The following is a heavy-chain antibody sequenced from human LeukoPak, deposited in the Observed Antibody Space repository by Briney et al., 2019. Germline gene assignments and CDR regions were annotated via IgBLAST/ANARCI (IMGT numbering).Heavy chain of an antibody. CDR1: GFTFSSYS. CDR3: ATRGYSVYDSKSSRGFDI. D-gene: IGHD5/OR15-5a*01. V-gene: IGHV3-21*01. Sequence: GGSLRLSCAASGFTFSSYSMNWVRQAPGKGLEWVSSISSSSSYIYYADSVKGRFTISRDNAKNSLYLQMNSVRAEDTAVYYCATRGYSVYDSKSSRGFDIWGQGTMVTVSS. CDR2: ISSSSSYI. J-gene: IGHJ3*02.